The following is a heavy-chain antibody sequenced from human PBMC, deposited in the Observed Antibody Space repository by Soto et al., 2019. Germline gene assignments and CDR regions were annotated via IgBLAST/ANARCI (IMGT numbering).Heavy chain of an antibody. Sequence: GFLRLSCAASKFSFNNYWMHWVRQVPGKGPAWVSRINHDGSKTEYADSVKGRFTISRDNTKNTLYLQMNSLRVEDTAMYYCVREPWGFSGSWYDYWGQGTLVTVSS. D-gene: IGHD6-13*01. CDR3: VREPWGFSGSWYDY. V-gene: IGHV3-74*01. CDR1: KFSFNNYW. J-gene: IGHJ4*02. CDR2: INHDGSKT.